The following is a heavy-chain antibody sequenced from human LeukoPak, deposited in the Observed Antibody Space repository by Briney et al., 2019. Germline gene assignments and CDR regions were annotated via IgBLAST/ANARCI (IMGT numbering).Heavy chain of an antibody. J-gene: IGHJ4*02. CDR3: ANLDYSNYVMDY. CDR1: GFTFSSYS. V-gene: IGHV3-48*01. CDR2: ISSSSGTI. D-gene: IGHD4-11*01. Sequence: GGSLRLSCAASGFTFSSYSMTWVRQAPGKGLEWVSYISSSSGTIFYADSVKGRFTISRDNAKNSLYLQMSSLRAEDTAVYYCANLDYSNYVMDYWGQGTLVTVSS.